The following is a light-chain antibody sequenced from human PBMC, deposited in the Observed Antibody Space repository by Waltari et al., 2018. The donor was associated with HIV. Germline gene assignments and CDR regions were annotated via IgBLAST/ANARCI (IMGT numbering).Light chain of an antibody. CDR2: SDN. CDR3: AAWDDSLDAWV. V-gene: IGLV1-44*01. Sequence: QSVLTQPPSASGTPGKRVTISCSGSSSNIGSTSVNWFQQVPGTAPKLLMYSDNQRPSGVPDRFSGSKSGTSASLAISGLQSEDEADYYCAAWDDSLDAWVFGGGTRLTVL. CDR1: SSNIGSTS. J-gene: IGLJ3*02.